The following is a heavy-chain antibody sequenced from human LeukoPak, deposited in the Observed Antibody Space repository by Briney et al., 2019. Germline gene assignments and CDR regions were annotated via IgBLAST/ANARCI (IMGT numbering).Heavy chain of an antibody. J-gene: IGHJ4*01. D-gene: IGHD5-12*01. V-gene: IGHV3-66*04. CDR2: LFSGGDT. CDR3: ARQGYDSGFDY. CDR1: GFSFSRYY. Sequence: GGPLRLSCAASGFSFSRYYMSWVRQAPGKGLEWVSVLFSGGDTYYADSVKDRFSISRDRSRETLFLQMNSLRADDTAVYYCARQGYDSGFDYWGHGTMVTVSS.